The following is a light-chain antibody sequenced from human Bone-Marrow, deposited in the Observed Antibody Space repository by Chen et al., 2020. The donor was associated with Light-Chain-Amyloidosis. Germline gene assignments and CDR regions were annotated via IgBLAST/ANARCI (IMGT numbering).Light chain of an antibody. CDR2: EVT. V-gene: IGLV2-14*01. CDR1: SSDVGGDNH. J-gene: IGLJ1*01. Sequence: HSALTHPPSFPESPGQPSTSSAMGTSSDVGGDNHVSWYQQHPDKAPKLMIYEVTNRPSWVPDRFSGSKSDNTASLTISGLQTEDEADYFCSSYTITNTLVFGSGTRVTVL. CDR3: SSYTITNTLV.